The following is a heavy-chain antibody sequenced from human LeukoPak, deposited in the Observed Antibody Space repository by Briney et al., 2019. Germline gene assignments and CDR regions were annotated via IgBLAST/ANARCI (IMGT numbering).Heavy chain of an antibody. CDR3: ARYVVYGSGKYYFDY. CDR2: INYSGST. J-gene: IGHJ4*02. CDR1: GGSVSSTTYY. Sequence: SETLSLTCTVSGGSVSSTTYYWSWIRQPPGKGLEWIASINYSGSTYYNPPLKSRVTISVDTSENQFSLKLSSVTAADTAVYYCARYVVYGSGKYYFDYWGQGTLVTVSS. D-gene: IGHD3-10*01. V-gene: IGHV4-39*01.